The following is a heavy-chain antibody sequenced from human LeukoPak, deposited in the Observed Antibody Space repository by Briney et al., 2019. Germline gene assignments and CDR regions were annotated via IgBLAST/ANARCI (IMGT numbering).Heavy chain of an antibody. J-gene: IGHJ4*02. CDR2: IYSGGST. V-gene: IGHV3-53*01. Sequence: PGGSLRLSCAASGFTVSSNYISWVRQAPGKGLEWVSVIYSGGSTYYADSVKGRFTISRDNSKNTLYLHMNSLRAEDTAVYYCARKSSGSYDYYFDYWGQGTLVTVSS. D-gene: IGHD1-26*01. CDR1: GFTVSSNY. CDR3: ARKSSGSYDYYFDY.